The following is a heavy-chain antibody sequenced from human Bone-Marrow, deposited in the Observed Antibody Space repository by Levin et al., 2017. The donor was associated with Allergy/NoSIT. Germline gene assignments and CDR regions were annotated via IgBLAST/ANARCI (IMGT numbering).Heavy chain of an antibody. Sequence: GGSLRLSCAASGFTFSSYAMSWVRQAPGKGLEWVSAISGSGGSTYYADSVKGRFTISRDNSKNTLYLQMNSLRAEDTAVYYCAKALGAAPYYYYGMDVWGQGTTVTVSS. J-gene: IGHJ6*02. V-gene: IGHV3-23*01. CDR1: GFTFSSYA. CDR2: ISGSGGST. D-gene: IGHD3-16*01. CDR3: AKALGAAPYYYYGMDV.